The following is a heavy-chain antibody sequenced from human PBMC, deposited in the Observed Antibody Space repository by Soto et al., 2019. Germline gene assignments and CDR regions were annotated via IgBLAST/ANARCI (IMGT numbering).Heavy chain of an antibody. CDR3: AKDAWFDT. Sequence: GGSLRLSCAASGFTLSSYGMHWVRQAPGKGLEWVAVISYDGSNKYYADSVKGRFTISRDNSKNTLYLQMNSLRAEDTAVYYCAKDAWFDTWGQGTLVTVSS. V-gene: IGHV3-30*18. CDR1: GFTLSSYG. CDR2: ISYDGSNK. J-gene: IGHJ5*02.